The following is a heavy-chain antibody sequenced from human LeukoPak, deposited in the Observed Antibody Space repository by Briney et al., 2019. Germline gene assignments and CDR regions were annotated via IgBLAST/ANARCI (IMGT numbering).Heavy chain of an antibody. Sequence: PGGSLRLSCAASGFTFGTYGMHWVRQAPGKGLEWVAFIRFDGSNQYYADSVKGRFTISRDNPKNTLYLQVNSLRAEDTAVYYCAKDHHRYDIWSGYYYFDYWGQGTLVTVSS. CDR3: AKDHHRYDIWSGYYYFDY. V-gene: IGHV3-30*02. J-gene: IGHJ4*02. D-gene: IGHD3-3*01. CDR1: GFTFGTYG. CDR2: IRFDGSNQ.